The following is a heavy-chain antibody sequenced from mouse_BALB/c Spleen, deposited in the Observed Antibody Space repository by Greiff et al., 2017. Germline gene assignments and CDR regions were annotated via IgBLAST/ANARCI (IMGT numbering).Heavy chain of an antibody. J-gene: IGHJ1*01. CDR3: ARYRYANWYFDV. D-gene: IGHD2-14*01. CDR1: GDSITSGY. CDR2: ISYSGST. V-gene: IGHV3-8*02. Sequence: EVQLQQSGPSLVKPSQTLSLTCSVTGDSITSGYWNWIRKFPGNKLEYMGYISYSGSTYYNPSLKSRISITRDTSKNQYYLQLNSVTTEDTATYYCARYRYANWYFDVWGAGTTVTVSA.